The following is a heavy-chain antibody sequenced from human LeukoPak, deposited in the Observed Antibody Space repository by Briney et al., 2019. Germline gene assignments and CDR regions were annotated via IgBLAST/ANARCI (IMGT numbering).Heavy chain of an antibody. CDR1: GGSISSYC. V-gene: IGHV4-59*08. CDR2: IYYSGST. CDR3: AHYGSGVNY. Sequence: KPSETLSLTCTVSGGSISSYCWSWIRQPPGKGLEWIGYIYYSGSTNYNPSLKSRVTISVDTSKNQFSLKLSSVTAADTAVYYCAHYGSGVNYWGQGTLVTVSS. D-gene: IGHD3-10*01. J-gene: IGHJ4*02.